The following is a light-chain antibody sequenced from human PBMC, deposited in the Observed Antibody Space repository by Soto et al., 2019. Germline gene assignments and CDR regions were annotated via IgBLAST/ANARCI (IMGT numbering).Light chain of an antibody. V-gene: IGKV3-20*01. CDR2: AAS. CDR3: QQYGYSSWT. Sequence: EIVLTQSPVTLSLSPGERATLSCRASQSVDSKYLAWYQQKPGQAPRILIFAASSRATGIPDRFSGSGSGTDFTLTISRLEPGDFAVYYCQQYGYSSWTFGQGNKVDIK. CDR1: QSVDSKY. J-gene: IGKJ1*01.